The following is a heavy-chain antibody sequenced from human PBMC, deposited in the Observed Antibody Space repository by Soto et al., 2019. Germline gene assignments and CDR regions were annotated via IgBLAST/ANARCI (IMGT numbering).Heavy chain of an antibody. V-gene: IGHV4-39*07. Sequence: SETLSLTCNVSGASISSYNYWGWFRQPPGKGLEWIGSIYYSGSTYYNPSLKSRVTISVDTSKNQFSLKLSSVTAADTAVYYCARVCGGDCHYGMDVWGQGTTVTVSS. CDR2: IYYSGST. CDR3: ARVCGGDCHYGMDV. CDR1: GASISSYNY. D-gene: IGHD2-21*02. J-gene: IGHJ6*02.